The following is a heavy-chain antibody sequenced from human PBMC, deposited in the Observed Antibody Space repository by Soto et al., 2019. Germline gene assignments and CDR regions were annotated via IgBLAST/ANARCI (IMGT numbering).Heavy chain of an antibody. D-gene: IGHD5-18*01. CDR3: ARAWIQDTYHHYGMDV. J-gene: IGHJ6*02. CDR1: GGSISSSSYY. V-gene: IGHV4-39*01. Sequence: SETLSLTCTVSGGSISSSSYYWGWIRQPPGKGLEWIGSIYYSGSTYYNPSLKSRVTISVDTSKNQFSLKLSSVTAADTAVYYCARAWIQDTYHHYGMDVWGQGTTVTVSS. CDR2: IYYSGST.